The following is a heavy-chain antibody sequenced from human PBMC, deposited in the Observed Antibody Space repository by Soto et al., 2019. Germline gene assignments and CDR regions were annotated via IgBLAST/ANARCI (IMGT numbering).Heavy chain of an antibody. D-gene: IGHD6-6*01. CDR2: ISGSGGST. J-gene: IGHJ3*02. CDR1: GFTFSSYA. CDR3: AKVGPESIAARPRALNAFDI. Sequence: GGSLRLSCAASGFTFSSYAMSWVRQAPGKGLEWVSAISGSGGSTYYADSVKGRFTISRDNSKNTPYLQMNSLRAEDTAVYYCAKVGPESIAARPRALNAFDIWGQGAMVTVSS. V-gene: IGHV3-23*01.